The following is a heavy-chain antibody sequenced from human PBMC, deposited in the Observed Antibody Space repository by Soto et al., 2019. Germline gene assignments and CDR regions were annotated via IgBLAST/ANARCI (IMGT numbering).Heavy chain of an antibody. Sequence: PSETLSLTCTVSGGSISSYYWSWIRQPPGKGLEWIGYIYYSGSTNYNPSLKSRVTISIDTSKNQFSLKLSSVTAADTAVYYCAREMRQPPPAAFDIWGQGTMVTVS. CDR3: AREMRQPPPAAFDI. V-gene: IGHV4-59*01. CDR1: GGSISSYY. CDR2: IYYSGST. J-gene: IGHJ3*02. D-gene: IGHD6-13*01.